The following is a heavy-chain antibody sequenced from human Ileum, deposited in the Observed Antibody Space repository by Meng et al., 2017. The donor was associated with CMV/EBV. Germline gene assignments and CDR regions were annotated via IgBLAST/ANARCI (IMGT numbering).Heavy chain of an antibody. Sequence: GTFSSYAISWVRQAPGQGLEWMGGIIPIFGTVNYAQKFQGRVTITTDESTSTAYMELSGLRSEDTAVYYCAMSGTIFGVVIRGFDPWGQGTLVTVSS. CDR3: AMSGTIFGVVIRGFDP. D-gene: IGHD3-3*01. CDR1: GTFSSYA. CDR2: IIPIFGTV. J-gene: IGHJ5*02. V-gene: IGHV1-69*05.